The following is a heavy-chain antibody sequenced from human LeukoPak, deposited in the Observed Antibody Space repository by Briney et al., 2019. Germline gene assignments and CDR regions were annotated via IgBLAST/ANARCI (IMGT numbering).Heavy chain of an antibody. CDR3: ARDLYGSGSYSHRD. CDR1: GXSTSSYY. D-gene: IGHD3-10*01. V-gene: IGHV4-59*01. Sequence: SETLSLTCTVSGXSTSSYYWSWIRQPPGEGLEWIGYISYSGSTNYNPSLKSRVTISADTSKNQFSLRLSSVTAADTAVYYCARDLYGSGSYSHRDWGQGTLVTVSS. CDR2: ISYSGST. J-gene: IGHJ4*02.